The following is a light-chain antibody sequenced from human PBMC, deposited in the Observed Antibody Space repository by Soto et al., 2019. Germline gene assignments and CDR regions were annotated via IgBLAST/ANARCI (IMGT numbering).Light chain of an antibody. CDR1: SSNIGAGYD. CDR3: QSYDSSLSGNVV. J-gene: IGLJ2*01. V-gene: IGLV1-40*01. CDR2: GNS. Sequence: QSVLTQPPSVSGAPGQRVTISCTGSSSNIGAGYDVHWYQQLPGTAPKLLIYGNSNRPSGVPDRFSGSKSGTSASLAITGLQAEDEADYYCQSYDSSLSGNVVFGGGTTLTLL.